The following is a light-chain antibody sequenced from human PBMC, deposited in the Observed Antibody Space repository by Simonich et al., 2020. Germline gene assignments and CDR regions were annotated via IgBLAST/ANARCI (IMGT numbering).Light chain of an antibody. CDR2: DVS. CDR1: SSDVGGYKY. CDR3: SSYTSSSTLV. V-gene: IGLV2-14*01. Sequence: QSALTQPASVSGSPGQSITISCTGTSSDVGGYKYVSWYQQHPGKAPKLMIYDVSKRPSGVYNRFSGSKSGNTASLTISGLQAEDEADYYCSSYTSSSTLVFGGGTKLTVL. J-gene: IGLJ2*01.